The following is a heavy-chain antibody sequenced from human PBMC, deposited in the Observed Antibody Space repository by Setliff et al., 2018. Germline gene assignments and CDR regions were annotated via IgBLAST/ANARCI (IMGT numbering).Heavy chain of an antibody. CDR3: ARGGFGYCSSTSCQWGYYSMDV. Sequence: ETLSLSCAASGFTFSTYDMSWVRQAPGKGLEWVSAISASGDTTYYADSVRGRFTISRDNSKSTLYLQMNSLRAEDTAVYYCARGGFGYCSSTSCQWGYYSMDVWGKGTTVTVSS. CDR1: GFTFSTYD. J-gene: IGHJ6*03. CDR2: ISASGDTT. D-gene: IGHD2-2*03. V-gene: IGHV3-23*01.